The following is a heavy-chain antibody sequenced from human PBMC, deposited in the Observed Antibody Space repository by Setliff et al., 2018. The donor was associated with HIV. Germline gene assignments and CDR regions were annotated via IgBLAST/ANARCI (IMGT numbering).Heavy chain of an antibody. J-gene: IGHJ4*02. CDR3: AQLGMIDDFDY. V-gene: IGHV1-69*05. Sequence: GASVKVSCKASGGTFSSYAISWVRQAPGQGLEWMGGIIPIFGTANYAQKFQGRVTITTDESTSTAYMELSSLRSEDTAVYYCAQLGMIDDFDYWGQGTLVTVSS. CDR1: GGTFSSYA. D-gene: IGHD1-1*01. CDR2: IIPIFGTA.